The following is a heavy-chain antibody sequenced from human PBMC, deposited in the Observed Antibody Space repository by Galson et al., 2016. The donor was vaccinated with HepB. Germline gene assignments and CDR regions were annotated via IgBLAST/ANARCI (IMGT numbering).Heavy chain of an antibody. D-gene: IGHD3-3*01. CDR3: VRRNNSNFGPLDV. CDR2: IYSTGSA. Sequence: QVQLQESGPRLVKPSETLSLTCTVSGASISSGDFYWSWIRQFPGMGLEWIGYIYSTGSAYYNPSLQSRVTISIATSKNQFSLKLRSVTVADTAVYYCVRRNNSNFGPLDVWGQGTTVTVSS. V-gene: IGHV4-30-4*01. CDR1: GASISSGDFY. J-gene: IGHJ6*02.